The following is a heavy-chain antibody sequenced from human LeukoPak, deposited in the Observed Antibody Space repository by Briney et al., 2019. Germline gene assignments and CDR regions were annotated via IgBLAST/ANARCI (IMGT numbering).Heavy chain of an antibody. V-gene: IGHV3-7*04. CDR3: ARVAPYVSSAFDI. CDR1: GFTFSSYW. J-gene: IGHJ3*02. Sequence: GGSLRLSCAASGFTFSSYWMSCVRQAPGKGLEWVANIKQDGSEKYYVDSVKGRFTISRDNAKNSLYLQMNSLRAEDTAVYYCARVAPYVSSAFDIWGQGTMVTVSS. D-gene: IGHD2-15*01. CDR2: IKQDGSEK.